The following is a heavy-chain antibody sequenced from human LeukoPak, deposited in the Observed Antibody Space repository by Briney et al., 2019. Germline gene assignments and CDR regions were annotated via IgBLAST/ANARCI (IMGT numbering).Heavy chain of an antibody. D-gene: IGHD6-13*01. Sequence: PSETLSLTCTVSGGSISSGGYYWSWIRQHPGKGLEWIGYIYYRGSTYYNPSLKSRVTISVDTSKNQFSLKLSSVTAADTAVYYCARDGSGSSWTPGAFDIWGQGTMVTVSS. CDR3: ARDGSGSSWTPGAFDI. V-gene: IGHV4-31*03. J-gene: IGHJ3*02. CDR2: IYYRGST. CDR1: GGSISSGGYY.